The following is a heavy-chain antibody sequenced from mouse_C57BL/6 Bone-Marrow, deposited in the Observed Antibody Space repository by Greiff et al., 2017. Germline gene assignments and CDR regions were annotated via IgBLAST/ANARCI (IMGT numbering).Heavy chain of an antibody. J-gene: IGHJ4*01. CDR1: GYTFTTYP. V-gene: IGHV1-47*01. D-gene: IGHD4-1*01. CDR2: FHPYNDDT. CDR3: AKLGRGEAMDY. Sequence: VKLQESGAELVKPGASVKMSCKASGYTFTTYPIEWMKQNHGKSLEWIGNFHPYNDDTKYNEKFKGKATLTVEKSSSTVYLELSRLTSDDSAVDYCAKLGRGEAMDYWGQGTSVTVSS.